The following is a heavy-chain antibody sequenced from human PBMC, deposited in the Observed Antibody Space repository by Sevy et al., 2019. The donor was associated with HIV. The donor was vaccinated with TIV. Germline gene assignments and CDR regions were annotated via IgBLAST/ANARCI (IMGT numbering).Heavy chain of an antibody. J-gene: IGHJ4*02. CDR2: IYYKGHI. D-gene: IGHD1-26*01. CDR1: GGSITSLY. Sequence: SETLSLTCTVSGGSITSLYWNWIRQPPGKGLEWIANIYYKGHINYNPSLKSPVTLSLDTSKNQSSLRLSSVTAADTAMYYCAGENAWGRGYSWGQGTLVTVSS. V-gene: IGHV4-59*08. CDR3: AGENAWGRGYS.